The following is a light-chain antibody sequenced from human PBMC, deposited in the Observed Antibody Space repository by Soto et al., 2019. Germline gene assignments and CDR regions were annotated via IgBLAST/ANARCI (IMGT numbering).Light chain of an antibody. Sequence: QSVLTQSSSASASLGSSVKLTCTLSSGHSSYIIAWHQQQPGKAPRYLMKLEGSGSYNKGSGVPDRFSGSSSGADRYLTISSLQFEDEADYYCETWDSNIHWVRGGGTQLTVL. CDR2: LEGSGSY. V-gene: IGLV4-60*02. J-gene: IGLJ3*02. CDR1: SGHSSYI. CDR3: ETWDSNIHWV.